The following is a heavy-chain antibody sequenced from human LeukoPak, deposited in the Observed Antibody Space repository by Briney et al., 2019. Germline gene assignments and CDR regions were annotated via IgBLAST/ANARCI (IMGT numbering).Heavy chain of an antibody. CDR1: GASFSGYY. Sequence: SETLSLTCAVYGASFSGYYWSWIRQPPGKGLEWIGEINHSGSTNYNPSLKSRVTISVDTSKNQFSLKLSSVTAADTAVYYCARTFGETTVTDTNPVDYWGQGTLVTVSS. D-gene: IGHD4-17*01. CDR2: INHSGST. J-gene: IGHJ4*02. CDR3: ARTFGETTVTDTNPVDY. V-gene: IGHV4-34*01.